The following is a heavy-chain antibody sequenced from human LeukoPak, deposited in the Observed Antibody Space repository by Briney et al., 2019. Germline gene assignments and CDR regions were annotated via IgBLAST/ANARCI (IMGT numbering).Heavy chain of an antibody. CDR1: GYTFTSYG. V-gene: IGHV1-18*01. Sequence: ASVKVSCKPSGYTFTSYGISWVRQAPGQGLEWMGWISAYNGNTNYAQKLQGSVTMTTDTSTSTAYMELRSLRSDDTAVYYCARDRVAVHPWDYWGQGTLVTVSS. CDR2: ISAYNGNT. J-gene: IGHJ4*02. CDR3: ARDRVAVHPWDY. D-gene: IGHD6-19*01.